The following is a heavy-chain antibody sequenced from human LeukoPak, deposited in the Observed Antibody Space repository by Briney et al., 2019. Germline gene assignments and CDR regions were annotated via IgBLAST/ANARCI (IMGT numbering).Heavy chain of an antibody. V-gene: IGHV1-18*04. Sequence: ASVKVSCKASGYTFTSYYMHWVRQAPGQGLEWMGWISAYNGNTNYAQKLQGRVTMTTDTSTSTAYMELRSLRSDDTAVYYCARDGGYYYGSGRPIPYYYYYYMDVWGKGTTVTISS. CDR1: GYTFTSYY. J-gene: IGHJ6*03. CDR3: ARDGGYYYGSGRPIPYYYYYYMDV. D-gene: IGHD3-10*01. CDR2: ISAYNGNT.